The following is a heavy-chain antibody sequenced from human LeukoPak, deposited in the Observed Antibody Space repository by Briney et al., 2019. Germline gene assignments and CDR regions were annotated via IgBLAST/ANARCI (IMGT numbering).Heavy chain of an antibody. CDR2: INPSGGST. J-gene: IGHJ5*02. CDR3: TTAGLHFVAWS. V-gene: IGHV1-46*01. Sequence: ASVKVSCKASGYTFTSYYMHWVRQAPGQGLEWMGIINPSGGSTSYAQKFQGRVTMTRDTSTSTVYMELSSLRSEDTAVYYCTTAGLHFVAWSWGQGTLVTVSS. D-gene: IGHD3-3*01. CDR1: GYTFTSYY.